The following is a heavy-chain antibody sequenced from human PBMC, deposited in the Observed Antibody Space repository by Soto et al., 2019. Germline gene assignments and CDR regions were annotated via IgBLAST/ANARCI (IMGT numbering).Heavy chain of an antibody. D-gene: IGHD2-21*02. V-gene: IGHV3-23*01. J-gene: IGHJ1*01. CDR2: ISGSGGST. CDR3: AKAKAYWGGDCYCEYFQH. Sequence: GGSLRLSCAASGFTFSSYAMSWVRQAPGKGLEWVSAISGSGGSTYYADSVKGRFTISRDNTKNTLYLQMNSLRDEDTAGYYGAKAKAYWGGDCYCEYFQHWGQGTLVTVSS. CDR1: GFTFSSYA.